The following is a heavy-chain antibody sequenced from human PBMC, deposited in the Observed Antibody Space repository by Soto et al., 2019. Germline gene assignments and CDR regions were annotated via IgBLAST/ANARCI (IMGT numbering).Heavy chain of an antibody. V-gene: IGHV3-21*01. D-gene: IGHD4-17*01. CDR3: ARVPLQDYGDPTEYYFDY. CDR2: VSSSSSYI. CDR1: GFTFSSVS. Sequence: GGSLRLSCVASGFTFSSVSMDWLRQAPGKGLEWVSSVSSSSSYIYYADSVKGRFTISRDNARNSLYLQMNSLRVEDTAVYYCARVPLQDYGDPTEYYFDYWGQGALVTVSS. J-gene: IGHJ4*02.